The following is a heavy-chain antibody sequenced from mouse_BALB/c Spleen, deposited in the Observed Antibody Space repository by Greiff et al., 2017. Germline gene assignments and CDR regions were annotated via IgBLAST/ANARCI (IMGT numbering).Heavy chain of an antibody. Sequence: EVKLVESGPGLVKPSQSLSLTCTVTGYSITSDYAWNWIRQFPGNKLEWMGYISYSGSTSYNPSLKSRISITRDTSKNQFFLQLNSVTTEDTATYYCARISSGYDAMDYWGQGTSVTVSS. CDR2: ISYSGST. D-gene: IGHD3-1*01. V-gene: IGHV3-2*02. J-gene: IGHJ4*01. CDR1: GYSITSDYA. CDR3: ARISSGYDAMDY.